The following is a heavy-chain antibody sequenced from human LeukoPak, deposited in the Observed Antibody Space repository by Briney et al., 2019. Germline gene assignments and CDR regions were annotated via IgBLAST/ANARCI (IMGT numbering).Heavy chain of an antibody. J-gene: IGHJ4*02. Sequence: PGRSLRLSCAASGFTFDDYAMHWVRQAPGKGLEWVSGISWSSGSIGYADSVKGRFTISRDNAKNSLYLQMNSLRAEDTALYYCAKDKSGLGRVYFDYWGQGTLVTVSS. CDR1: GFTFDDYA. D-gene: IGHD1-1*01. CDR3: AKDKSGLGRVYFDY. CDR2: ISWSSGSI. V-gene: IGHV3-9*01.